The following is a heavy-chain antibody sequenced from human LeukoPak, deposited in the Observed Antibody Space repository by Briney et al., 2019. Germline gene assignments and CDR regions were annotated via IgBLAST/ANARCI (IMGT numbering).Heavy chain of an antibody. D-gene: IGHD2-2*01. J-gene: IGHJ4*02. CDR2: TNPNSGGT. CDR3: ARASGYCSSISCPDMDY. CDR1: GYTFSNFV. Sequence: GASVKVSCKASGYTFSNFVIHWVRQAPGQGLEWMGWTNPNSGGTNYAQKFQGKVTMTRDTSISTAYMELNRLRSDDTAVYYCARASGYCSSISCPDMDYWGQGTLVTVSS. V-gene: IGHV1-2*02.